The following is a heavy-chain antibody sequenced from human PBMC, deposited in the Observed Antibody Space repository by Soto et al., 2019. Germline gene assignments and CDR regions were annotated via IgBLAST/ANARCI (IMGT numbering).Heavy chain of an antibody. CDR3: ARDKIAIHFDY. CDR2: INHSGST. J-gene: IGHJ4*02. CDR1: GGSFSGYY. Sequence: SETLSLTCAVYGGSFSGYYWTWIRQPPGTGLEWIGEINHSGSTNYNPSLKSRVTISVDTSKNQFSLKLTSVTAADTAVYYCARDKIAIHFDYWGQGLLVTVSS. V-gene: IGHV4-34*01. D-gene: IGHD2-21*01.